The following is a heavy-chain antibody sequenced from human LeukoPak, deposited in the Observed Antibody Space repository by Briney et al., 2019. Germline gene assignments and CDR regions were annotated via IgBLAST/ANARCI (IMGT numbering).Heavy chain of an antibody. V-gene: IGHV4-61*02. J-gene: IGHJ3*02. D-gene: IGHD3/OR15-3a*01. CDR1: GGSISSGSYY. Sequence: SETLSLTCTVSGGSISSGSYYWSWIRQPAGKGLEWIGRIYTSGSTNYNPSLKSRVTISVDTSKNQFSLKLSSVTAADTAVYYCARDWDWDAFDIWGQGTMVTVSS. CDR2: IYTSGST. CDR3: ARDWDWDAFDI.